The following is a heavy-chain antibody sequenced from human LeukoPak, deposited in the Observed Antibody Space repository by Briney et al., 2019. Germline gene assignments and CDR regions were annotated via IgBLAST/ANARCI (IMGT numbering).Heavy chain of an antibody. V-gene: IGHV3-23*01. D-gene: IGHD3-10*01. CDR1: RFTFSSYA. CDR3: AKLFGGFGELPPRDY. CDR2: ISGSGGST. J-gene: IGHJ4*02. Sequence: GGSLRLSCAASRFTFSSYAMSWVRQAPGKGLEWVSAISGSGGSTYYADSVKGRFTISRDNSKNTLYLQMNSLRAEDTAVYYCAKLFGGFGELPPRDYWGQGTLVTVSS.